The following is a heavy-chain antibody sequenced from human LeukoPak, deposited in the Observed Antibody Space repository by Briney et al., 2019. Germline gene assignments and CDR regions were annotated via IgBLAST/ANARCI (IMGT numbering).Heavy chain of an antibody. CDR1: GYSFTSYW. Sequence: GESLKISCKGSGYSFTSYWIGWVRQMPGKGLEWMGIIYPGDSDTRYSPSFQGQVTISADKSISTAYLQWSSLKASDTAMYYCARISVPYYYDSSGYFSPPPYYFDYWGQGTLVTVSS. V-gene: IGHV5-51*01. J-gene: IGHJ4*02. CDR3: ARISVPYYYDSSGYFSPPPYYFDY. CDR2: IYPGDSDT. D-gene: IGHD3-22*01.